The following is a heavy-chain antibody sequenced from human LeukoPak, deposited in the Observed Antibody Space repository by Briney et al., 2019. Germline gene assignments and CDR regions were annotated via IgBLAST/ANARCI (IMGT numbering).Heavy chain of an antibody. CDR2: INPNSGGT. V-gene: IGHV1-2*02. CDR3: ARLSTQYYGMDV. CDR1: GYTFTGYY. Sequence: ASVKVSCKASGYTFTGYYMHWVRQAPGQGLEWMGWINPNSGGTNYAQKFQGRVTMTRDTSISTAYMELSRLRSDDTTVYYCARLSTQYYGMDVWGQGTTVTVSS. J-gene: IGHJ6*02.